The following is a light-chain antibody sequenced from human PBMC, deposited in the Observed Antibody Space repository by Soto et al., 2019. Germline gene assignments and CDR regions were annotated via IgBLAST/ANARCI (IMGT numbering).Light chain of an antibody. Sequence: DIQMTQSPSSLSASVGDRVTITCRASQSISSYLNWYQHKPGEAPKLLIYDASKLEAGVPSRFSGRGSGTDFTFSISSLQPEDIATYYCQQYDNVPLTFGGGTKVDIK. CDR2: DAS. J-gene: IGKJ4*01. CDR1: QSISSY. V-gene: IGKV1-33*01. CDR3: QQYDNVPLT.